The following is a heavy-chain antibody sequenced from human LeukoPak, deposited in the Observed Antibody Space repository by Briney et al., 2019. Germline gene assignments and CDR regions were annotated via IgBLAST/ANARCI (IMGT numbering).Heavy chain of an antibody. J-gene: IGHJ4*02. Sequence: KSSETLSLTCTVSGGSISSYYWSWIRQPPGKGLEWIGYIYYSGSTNYNPSLKGRVTISVDTSKNQFSLELNSVTAADTAVYYCARRGVDYDSSGLIDYWGQGTLVTVSS. CDR3: ARRGVDYDSSGLIDY. CDR2: IYYSGST. CDR1: GGSISSYY. V-gene: IGHV4-59*01. D-gene: IGHD3-22*01.